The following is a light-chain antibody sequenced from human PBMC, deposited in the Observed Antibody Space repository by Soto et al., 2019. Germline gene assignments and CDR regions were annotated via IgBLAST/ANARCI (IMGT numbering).Light chain of an antibody. Sequence: QSVLTQPASVSGSPGQSITISCTGTSSDVGGYNYVSWYQQHPVKAPKLLIYDVSNRPSGVSNRFSGSKSGNTASLTISGLQAEDEADYYCSSYTSSSTPVVFRGGTKLTVL. CDR1: SSDVGGYNY. CDR2: DVS. V-gene: IGLV2-14*01. CDR3: SSYTSSSTPVV. J-gene: IGLJ2*01.